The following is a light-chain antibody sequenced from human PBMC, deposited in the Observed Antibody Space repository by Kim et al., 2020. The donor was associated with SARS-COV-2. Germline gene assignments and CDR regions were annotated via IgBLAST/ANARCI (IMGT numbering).Light chain of an antibody. Sequence: SVALGQTARLTCGGNNIQTKNGRWYRQKPGQAPVLVMYKDSKRPSGSPERFSGSNSGNTATLTITRAQAGDEADYYCQVWDSGTWVFGGGTKLTVL. CDR1: NIQTKN. CDR2: KDS. J-gene: IGLJ3*02. CDR3: QVWDSGTWV. V-gene: IGLV3-9*01.